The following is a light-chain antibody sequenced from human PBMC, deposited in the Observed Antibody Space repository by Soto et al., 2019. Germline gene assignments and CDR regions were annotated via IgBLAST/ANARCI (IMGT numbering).Light chain of an antibody. V-gene: IGLV1-40*01. Sequence: QSVMTQPPSVSGAPGQRVTISCTGSNSNIGANFDVHWYQQLPGTAPKLLIYGNTNRPSGVPERFSGSKSGTSASLAITGLQAEDEADYYCQSHDSSLSAWVFGGGTKLTVL. CDR2: GNT. CDR1: NSNIGANFD. CDR3: QSHDSSLSAWV. J-gene: IGLJ3*02.